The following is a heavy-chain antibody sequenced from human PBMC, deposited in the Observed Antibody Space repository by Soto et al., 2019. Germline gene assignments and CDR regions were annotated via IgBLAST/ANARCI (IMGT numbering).Heavy chain of an antibody. CDR3: ARHNYGSGSTYFDY. Sequence: SEALSVTCTVSGGSISSYYWSWIRQPPGKGLEWIGYIYYSGSTNYNPSLKSRVTISVDTSKNQFSLKLNSMTAADTAVYYCARHNYGSGSTYFDYWGQGTLVTVSS. J-gene: IGHJ4*02. D-gene: IGHD3-10*01. CDR1: GGSISSYY. V-gene: IGHV4-59*08. CDR2: IYYSGST.